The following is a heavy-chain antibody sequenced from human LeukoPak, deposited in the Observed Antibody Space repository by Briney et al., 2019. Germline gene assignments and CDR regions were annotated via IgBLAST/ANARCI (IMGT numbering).Heavy chain of an antibody. CDR1: GFTFSSYG. CDR2: ISYDGSNK. Sequence: GGSLRLSCAASGFTFSSYGMHWVRQAPGKGLEWVAVISYDGSNKYYADSVKGRFTISRDNSKNTLYLQMNSLRAEDTAVYYCARDSPYYDFWSGADYWGQGTLVTVSS. V-gene: IGHV3-30*03. D-gene: IGHD3-3*01. J-gene: IGHJ4*02. CDR3: ARDSPYYDFWSGADY.